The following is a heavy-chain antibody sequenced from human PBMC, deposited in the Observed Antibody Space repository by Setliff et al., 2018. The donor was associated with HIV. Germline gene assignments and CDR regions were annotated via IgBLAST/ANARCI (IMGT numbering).Heavy chain of an antibody. V-gene: IGHV1-69*13. Sequence: GASVKVSCKASGGTFRSYAISWVRQAPGQGLEWMGGIIPIFGTANYAQKFQGRVTLTADESTSTAYMELSSLKSADMAVGYCTSGATDYNFWTAPTSIDYWGQGTLVTVSS. J-gene: IGHJ4*02. CDR3: TSGATDYNFWTAPTSIDY. D-gene: IGHD3-3*01. CDR1: GGTFRSYA. CDR2: IIPIFGTA.